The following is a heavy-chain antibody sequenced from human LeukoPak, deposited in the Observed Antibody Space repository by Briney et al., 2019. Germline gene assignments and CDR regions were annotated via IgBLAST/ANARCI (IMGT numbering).Heavy chain of an antibody. V-gene: IGHV1-18*01. CDR2: ISAYNGNT. J-gene: IGHJ4*02. CDR3: ARGWLAEATVVTPYNY. CDR1: GYTFTSYG. Sequence: GASVKVSCKASGYTFTSYGISWVRQAPGQGLEWMGWISAYNGNTNYAQKFQGRVTITAVESMSTVYMELSSLRFEDTAVYYCARGWLAEATVVTPYNYWGQGTLVTVSS. D-gene: IGHD4-23*01.